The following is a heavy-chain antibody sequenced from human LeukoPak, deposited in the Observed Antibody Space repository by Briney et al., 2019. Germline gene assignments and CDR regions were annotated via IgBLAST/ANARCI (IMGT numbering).Heavy chain of an antibody. CDR2: IYSGGGT. V-gene: IGHV3-66*02. J-gene: IGHJ4*02. CDR1: GFTVSNNY. D-gene: IGHD6-19*01. Sequence: HAGGSLRLSCAASGFTVSNNYMSWVRQAPGKGLEWVSVIYSGGGTYYADSVKGRFTISRDNSKNTLYLQMNSLRAEDTAVYYCAREDRYSSGSFDYWGQGTLVTVSS. CDR3: AREDRYSSGSFDY.